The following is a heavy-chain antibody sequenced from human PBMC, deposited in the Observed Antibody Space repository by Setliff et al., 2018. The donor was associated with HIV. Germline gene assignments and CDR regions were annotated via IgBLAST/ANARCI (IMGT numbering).Heavy chain of an antibody. J-gene: IGHJ6*03. CDR1: GGSFSSYH. D-gene: IGHD3-10*01. CDR3: ARVGASGVPSTMDYYYYMDV. CDR2: IYASGST. Sequence: SETLSLTCTVSGGSFSSYHWSWIRHRAWKGLEWIGHIYASGSTKYNPSLESRVTMSVDTSRPQFSLKLRSVTAADTAVYYCARVGASGVPSTMDYYYYMDVWGKGTTVTVSS. V-gene: IGHV4-4*07.